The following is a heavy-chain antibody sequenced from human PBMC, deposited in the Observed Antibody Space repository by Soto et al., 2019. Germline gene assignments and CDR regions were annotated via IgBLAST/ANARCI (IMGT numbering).Heavy chain of an antibody. CDR1: GYTFTSYY. D-gene: IGHD1-26*01. CDR3: ARDVGATEFDY. V-gene: IGHV1-46*01. CDR2: INPSGGST. Sequence: ASVKVSCKASGYTFTSYYRHWVRQAPGQGLEWMGIINPSGGSTSYAQKFQGRVTMTRDTSTSTVYMELSSLRSEDTAVYYCARDVGATEFDYWGQGTLVTVSS. J-gene: IGHJ4*02.